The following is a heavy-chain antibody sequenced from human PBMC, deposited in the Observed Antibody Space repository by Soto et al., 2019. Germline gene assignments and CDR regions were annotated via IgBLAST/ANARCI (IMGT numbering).Heavy chain of an antibody. V-gene: IGHV1-8*01. CDR3: ASTLYAAIVDY. Sequence: QVQLVQSGAEVKKPGASVKVSCKASGYTFTSYDINWVRQATGQGLEWMGWMNPNSGTTAYAQKSQGRVPITRPTALSTASMELSSLRSAATAVYSCASTLYAAIVDYWGQGTLSTVSS. CDR2: MNPNSGTT. D-gene: IGHD2-15*01. J-gene: IGHJ4*02. CDR1: GYTFTSYD.